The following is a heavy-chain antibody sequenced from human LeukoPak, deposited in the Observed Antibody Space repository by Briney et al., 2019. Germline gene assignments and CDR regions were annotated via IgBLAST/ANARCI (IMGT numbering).Heavy chain of an antibody. D-gene: IGHD3-10*01. CDR2: IRYDGSNK. CDR3: AKDFAPWFGESPRADKFDP. CDR1: GFTFSSYG. Sequence: GGSLRLSCAASGFTFSSYGMHWVRQAPGKGLEWVAFIRYDGSNKYYADSVKGRFTISRDNSKNTLYLQMNSLRAEDTAVYYCAKDFAPWFGESPRADKFDPWGQGTLVTVSS. V-gene: IGHV3-30*02. J-gene: IGHJ5*02.